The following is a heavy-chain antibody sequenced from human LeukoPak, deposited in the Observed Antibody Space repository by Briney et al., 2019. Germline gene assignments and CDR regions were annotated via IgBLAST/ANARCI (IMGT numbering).Heavy chain of an antibody. CDR2: IYYSGST. J-gene: IGHJ4*02. CDR3: AREKYSYGFDY. D-gene: IGHD5-18*01. V-gene: IGHV4-31*03. Sequence: SETLSHTCTVSGGSISSGGYYWSWIRQHPGKGLEWIGYIYYSGSTYYNPSLKSRVTISVDTSKNQFSLKLSSVTAADTAVYYCAREKYSYGFDYWGQGTLVTVSS. CDR1: GGSISSGGYY.